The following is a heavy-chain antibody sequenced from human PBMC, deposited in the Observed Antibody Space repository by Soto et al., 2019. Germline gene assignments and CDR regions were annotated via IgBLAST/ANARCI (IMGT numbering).Heavy chain of an antibody. CDR3: XXXXXXXXXXXXXXXXXXXX. V-gene: IGHV4-31*03. CDR1: GGSISSGGYY. Sequence: QVQLQESGPGLVKPSQTLSLTCTVSGGSISSGGYYWTWIRQHPGKGLEWIGYIYYSGSTYYNPSLKSRLTISVDTSKNXXSLXLXSVXXXXXXXXXXXXXXXXXXXXXXXXXXXXXXGQGTMVTVSS. CDR2: IYYSGST. J-gene: IGHJ3*01.